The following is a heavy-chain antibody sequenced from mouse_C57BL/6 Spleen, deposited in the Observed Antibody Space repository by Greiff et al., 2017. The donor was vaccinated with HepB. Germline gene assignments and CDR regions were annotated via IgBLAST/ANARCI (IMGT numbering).Heavy chain of an antibody. CDR2: IYPGDGDT. D-gene: IGHD2-4*01. CDR1: GYAFSSSW. V-gene: IGHV1-82*01. Sequence: VQLQQSGPELVKPGASVKISCKASGYAFSSSWMNWVKQRPGKGLEWIGRIYPGDGDTNYNGKLKGKATLTADKSSSTAYMQLSSLTSEDSAVYFCAKIYYDYAFAYWGQGTLVTVSA. J-gene: IGHJ3*01. CDR3: AKIYYDYAFAY.